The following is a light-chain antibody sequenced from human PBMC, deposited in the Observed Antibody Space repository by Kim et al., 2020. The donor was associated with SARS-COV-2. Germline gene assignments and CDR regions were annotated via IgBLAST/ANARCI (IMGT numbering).Light chain of an antibody. CDR2: DVS. CDR1: SNDVGGYNY. J-gene: IGLJ2*01. CDR3: CSYAGSYTV. Sequence: PGQSVTISCNGTSNDVGGYNYVSWYQQHPGKAPKLMIYDVSNRPSGVPDRFSGSKSGNTASLTISGLQPEDEADYYCCSYAGSYTVFGGGTQLTVL. V-gene: IGLV2-11*03.